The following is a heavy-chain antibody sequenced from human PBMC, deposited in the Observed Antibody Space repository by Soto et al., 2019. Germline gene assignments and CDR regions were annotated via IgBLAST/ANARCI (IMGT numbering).Heavy chain of an antibody. CDR3: VRHQGGTTYDY. J-gene: IGHJ4*02. CDR1: GGSISSYY. D-gene: IGHD1-7*01. CDR2: ISYSGST. Sequence: SETLSLTCIVSGGSISSYYWSWIRQPPGKGLEWIGYISYSGSTNYNPSLQSRITISVDTSKNQFSLKLSSVTAADTAVYYCVRHQGGTTYDYWGQGTLVTV. V-gene: IGHV4-59*01.